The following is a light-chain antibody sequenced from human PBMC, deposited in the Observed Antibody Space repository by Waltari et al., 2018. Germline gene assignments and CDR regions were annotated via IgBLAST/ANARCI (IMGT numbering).Light chain of an antibody. Sequence: DIQMTQSPSSLSASVGDRVTITCRESQSISSYLNWYQHKPGKAPKLLIYAAASLQSGVPSRCSGSGSGTDFTLTISSLQPEDFATYYCQQSYSTPLTFGGGTKVEIK. CDR1: QSISSY. J-gene: IGKJ4*01. CDR3: QQSYSTPLT. CDR2: AAA. V-gene: IGKV1-39*01.